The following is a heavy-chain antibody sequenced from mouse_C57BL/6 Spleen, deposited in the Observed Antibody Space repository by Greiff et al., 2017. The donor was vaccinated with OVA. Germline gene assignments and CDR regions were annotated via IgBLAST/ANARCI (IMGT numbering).Heavy chain of an antibody. CDR2: IYPRSGNT. J-gene: IGHJ4*01. Sequence: VQLQQSGAELARPGASVKLSCKASGYTFTSYGISWVKQSTGQGLEWIGEIYPRSGNTYYNEKFKGKATLTADKSSSTAYMELRSLTSEDSAVYFCARVLSYYGNYDYAMDDWGQGTSVTVSS. D-gene: IGHD2-10*01. CDR1: GYTFTSYG. V-gene: IGHV1-81*01. CDR3: ARVLSYYGNYDYAMDD.